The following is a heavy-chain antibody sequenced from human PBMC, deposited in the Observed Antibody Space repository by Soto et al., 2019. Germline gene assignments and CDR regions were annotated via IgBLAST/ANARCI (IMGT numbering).Heavy chain of an antibody. Sequence: SQTLSLTCSVSGGTIISSSYYWGLIRQPPGKGLEWIGRIYCSGSTYYNPSLKSRVTISVDTSKNQFSLKLSSVTAADTAVYYGARRYGSGFDYWGQGTLVTVSS. J-gene: IGHJ4*02. CDR2: IYCSGST. CDR3: ARRYGSGFDY. D-gene: IGHD5-18*01. CDR1: GGTIISSSYY. V-gene: IGHV4-39*01.